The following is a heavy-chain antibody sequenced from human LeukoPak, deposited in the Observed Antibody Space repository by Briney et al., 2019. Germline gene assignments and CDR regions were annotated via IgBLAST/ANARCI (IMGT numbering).Heavy chain of an antibody. J-gene: IGHJ4*02. Sequence: GGSLRLSCAASRFNLSAYTMNWVRQAPGKGLEWVSSISSRSVYIYYADSVKGRFTISRDNAKNSLYLQMNSLRAEDTAVYYCARDIYDFWSGYYGSFDYWGQGTLVTVSS. CDR1: RFNLSAYT. V-gene: IGHV3-21*01. CDR3: ARDIYDFWSGYYGSFDY. CDR2: ISSRSVYI. D-gene: IGHD3-3*01.